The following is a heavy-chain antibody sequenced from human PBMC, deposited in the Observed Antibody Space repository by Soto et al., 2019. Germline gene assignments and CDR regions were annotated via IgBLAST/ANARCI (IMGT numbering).Heavy chain of an antibody. J-gene: IGHJ4*02. CDR1: GYTFTNYG. Sequence: ASVKVSCKASGYTFTNYGITWVRQAPGQGLEWMGWISTYNGDTNYAQKFQGRVTMTTDTSTSTAYMELRSLRSDDTAVYYCAASSAADPFDYWGPGTLVTVSS. CDR2: ISTYNGDT. V-gene: IGHV1-18*01. D-gene: IGHD6-13*01. CDR3: AASSAADPFDY.